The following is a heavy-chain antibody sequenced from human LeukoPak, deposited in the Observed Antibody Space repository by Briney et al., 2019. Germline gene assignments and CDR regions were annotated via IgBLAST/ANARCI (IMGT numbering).Heavy chain of an antibody. Sequence: GGSLRLSCAASGFTFSNYWMSWVRQAPGKGLEWVANIKEDGSEKYYVDSVKGRFTISRDNAKNSLYLQMNSLRAEDTAVYYCARFAGSGSYSLFDYWGQGTLVTVSS. CDR3: ARFAGSGSYSLFDY. CDR1: GFTFSNYW. D-gene: IGHD3-10*01. V-gene: IGHV3-7*01. CDR2: IKEDGSEK. J-gene: IGHJ4*02.